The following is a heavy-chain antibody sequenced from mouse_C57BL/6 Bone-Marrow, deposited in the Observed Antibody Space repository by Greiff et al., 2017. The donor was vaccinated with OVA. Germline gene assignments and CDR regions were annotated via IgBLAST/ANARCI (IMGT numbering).Heavy chain of an antibody. D-gene: IGHD1-1*01. CDR1: GYPFTSYG. CDR3: TRYDYGMDY. CDR2: IYPRSGNT. J-gene: IGHJ2*01. Sequence: QVQLQQSGAELARPGASVKLSCKASGYPFTSYGISWVKQRTGQGLDWIGAIYPRSGNTYYNEKFKGKATLTADKSTSTAYMEIRSLTSETAAVYFVTRYDYGMDYWGQGTTLTVSS. V-gene: IGHV1-81*01.